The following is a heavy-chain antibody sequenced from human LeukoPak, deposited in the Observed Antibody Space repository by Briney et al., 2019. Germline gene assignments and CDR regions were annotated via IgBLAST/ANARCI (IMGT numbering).Heavy chain of an antibody. CDR3: ASSDSVGAAGNGAFDI. CDR2: IKQDGSEK. D-gene: IGHD6-13*01. V-gene: IGHV3-7*01. CDR1: GFTFSDAW. J-gene: IGHJ3*02. Sequence: PGGSLRLSCAASGFTFSDAWMSWVRQAPGKGLEWVANIKQDGSEKNYVDSVKGRFTISRDNAKNSLYLQMNSLRAEDTAVYYCASSDSVGAAGNGAFDIWGQGTMVTVSS.